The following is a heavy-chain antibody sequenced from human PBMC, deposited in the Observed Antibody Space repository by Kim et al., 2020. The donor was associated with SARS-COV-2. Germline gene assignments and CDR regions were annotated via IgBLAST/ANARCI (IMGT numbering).Heavy chain of an antibody. Sequence: VKGRFTIARDNANNTLYLQMKSLRAEDTAVYYCEKVRARALGDYYYGMDVWGQGTTVTVSS. D-gene: IGHD7-27*01. CDR3: EKVRARALGDYYYGMDV. V-gene: IGHV3-23*01. J-gene: IGHJ6*02.